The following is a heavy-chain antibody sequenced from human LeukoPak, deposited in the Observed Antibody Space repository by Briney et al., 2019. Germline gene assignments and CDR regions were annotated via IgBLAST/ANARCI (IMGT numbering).Heavy chain of an antibody. CDR3: ATGRYCTNGVCYSFLDY. V-gene: IGHV1-24*01. CDR1: GYTLTELS. Sequence: GASVKVSCKVSGYTLTELSMRWVRQAPGKRLEWMGGFDPEDGETIYAQKFQGRVTMTEDTSTDTAYMELSSLRSEDTAVYYCATGRYCTNGVCYSFLDYWGQGTLVTVSS. CDR2: FDPEDGET. D-gene: IGHD2-8*01. J-gene: IGHJ4*02.